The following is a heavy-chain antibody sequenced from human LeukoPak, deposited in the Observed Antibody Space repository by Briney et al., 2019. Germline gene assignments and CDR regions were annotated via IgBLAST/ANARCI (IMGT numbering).Heavy chain of an antibody. V-gene: IGHV3-7*01. D-gene: IGHD3-10*01. CDR1: GFTFSSYW. J-gene: IGHJ4*02. CDR3: ARVNPIWFGESYYFDY. Sequence: PGGSLRLSCAASGFTFSSYWMSWVRQAPGKGLEWVANIKQDGSEKYYVDSVKGRSTISRDNAKNSLYLQKNSLRAEDTAVYYCARVNPIWFGESYYFDYWGQGTLVTVSS. CDR2: IKQDGSEK.